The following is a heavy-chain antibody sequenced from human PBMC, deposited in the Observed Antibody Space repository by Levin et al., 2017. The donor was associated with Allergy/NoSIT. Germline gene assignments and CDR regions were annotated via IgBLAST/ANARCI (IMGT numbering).Heavy chain of an antibody. CDR3: TRIYCSSTSCYAVFFQH. CDR1: GFTFDNFA. D-gene: IGHD2-2*01. V-gene: IGHV3-49*04. CDR2: IRRNAYGGTT. Sequence: GGSLRLSCTASGFTFDNFAMTWVRQAPGKGLEWVGFIRRNAYGGTTVYAVSVKGRFTISKDDSRSIAYLQMNTLKAEDTAVYYCTRIYCSSTSCYAVFFQHWGQGTLVTVSS. J-gene: IGHJ1*01.